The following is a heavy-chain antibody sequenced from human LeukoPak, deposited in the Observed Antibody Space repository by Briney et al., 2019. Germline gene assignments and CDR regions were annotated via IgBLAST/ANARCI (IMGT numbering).Heavy chain of an antibody. CDR1: GFNFIDYS. V-gene: IGHV3-23*01. J-gene: IGHJ1*01. CDR2: ISGSGGST. CDR3: ATLEGNYYDSSGYFKYFQH. D-gene: IGHD3-22*01. Sequence: PGGSLRLSCAASGFNFIDYSMNWVRQAPGKGLEWVSAISGSGGSTYCADSVKGRFTISRDNSKNTLYLQMNSLRAEDTAVYYCATLEGNYYDSSGYFKYFQHWGQGTLVTVSS.